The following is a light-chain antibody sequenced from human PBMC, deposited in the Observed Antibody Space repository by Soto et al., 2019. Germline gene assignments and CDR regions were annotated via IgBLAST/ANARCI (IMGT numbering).Light chain of an antibody. CDR2: SAS. CDR3: QQSFSSPTWT. V-gene: IGKV1-39*01. Sequence: DIQMTQSPSSLSASVGDRVTITCRASQRIATYLNWYQQKPGRAPKLLIHSASTLQSGVPLRFSGSGSGTDFTLTISSLQPEDFATYVCQQSFSSPTWTFGQGTKVDI. J-gene: IGKJ1*01. CDR1: QRIATY.